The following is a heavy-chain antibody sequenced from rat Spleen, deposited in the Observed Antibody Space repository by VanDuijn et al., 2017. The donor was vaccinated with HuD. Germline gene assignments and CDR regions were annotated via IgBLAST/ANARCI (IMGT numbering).Heavy chain of an antibody. Sequence: QVQLKESGPGLVQPSQTLSLTCTVSGFSLSSYGVIWVRQPPGKGLEWMGVMWSGGNTAYNSALKSRLSISRDTSKSQIFLKMNTLQTEDTAIYYCTRDRLGAGFDYWGQGVMVTVSS. D-gene: IGHD5-1*01. J-gene: IGHJ2*01. CDR1: GFSLSSYG. CDR3: TRDRLGAGFDY. V-gene: IGHV2-13*01. CDR2: MWSGGNT.